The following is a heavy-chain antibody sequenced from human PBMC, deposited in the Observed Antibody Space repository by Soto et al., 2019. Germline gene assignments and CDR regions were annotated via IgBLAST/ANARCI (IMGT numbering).Heavy chain of an antibody. V-gene: IGHV4-34*01. J-gene: IGHJ5*02. D-gene: IGHD1-26*01. CDR3: ARRNTPGLGADPWFDP. CDR1: GESLSGYF. Sequence: SETLSLTCAVYGESLSGYFLTWIRQPPGKGLEWIGEINHSGDTYYNPSLKSRITMSVDTYKNQSSLKLRSVTAADTAVYYCARRNTPGLGADPWFDPWGQGTLVTVSS. CDR2: INHSGDT.